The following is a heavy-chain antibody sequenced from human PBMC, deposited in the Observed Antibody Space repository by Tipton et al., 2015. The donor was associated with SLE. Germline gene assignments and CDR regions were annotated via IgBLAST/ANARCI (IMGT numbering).Heavy chain of an antibody. J-gene: IGHJ4*02. D-gene: IGHD3-10*01. Sequence: SLRLSCAASGFTFSTSAMHWVRQAPGKGLEWAAVIWHDGSNKFYADSVKGRFTISRDNSKNTVSLQMNSLRVEDTAVYFCARGQSAFTSSWGVFYFDYWGQGALVTVSS. CDR2: IWHDGSNK. CDR3: ARGQSAFTSSWGVFYFDY. V-gene: IGHV3-33*01. CDR1: GFTFSTSA.